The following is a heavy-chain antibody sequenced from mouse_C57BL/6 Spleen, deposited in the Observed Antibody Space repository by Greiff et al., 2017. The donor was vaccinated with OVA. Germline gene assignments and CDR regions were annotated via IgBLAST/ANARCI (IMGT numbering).Heavy chain of an antibody. D-gene: IGHD2-2*01. CDR3: ARKGGYDGAWFAY. J-gene: IGHJ3*01. Sequence: VQLKESGPGLVKPSQSLSLTCSVTGYSITSGYYWNWIRQFPGNKLEWMGYISYDGSNNYNPSLKNRISITRDTSKNQFFLKLNSVTTEDTATYYCARKGGYDGAWFAYWGQGTLVTVSA. V-gene: IGHV3-6*01. CDR2: ISYDGSN. CDR1: GYSITSGYY.